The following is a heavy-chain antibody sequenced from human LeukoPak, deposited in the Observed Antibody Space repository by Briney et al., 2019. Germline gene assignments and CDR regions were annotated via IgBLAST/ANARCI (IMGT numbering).Heavy chain of an antibody. J-gene: IGHJ5*02. CDR2: ISSSGSTI. D-gene: IGHD3-3*01. V-gene: IGHV3-11*04. Sequence: PGGSLRLSCAASGFTFSDYYMSWIRQAPGKGLEWVSYISSSGSTIYYADSVKGRFTISRDNAKNSLYLQMNSLRAEDTAVYYCARGLDYDFWSGYYTEYNWFDPWGQGTLVTVSS. CDR3: ARGLDYDFWSGYYTEYNWFDP. CDR1: GFTFSDYY.